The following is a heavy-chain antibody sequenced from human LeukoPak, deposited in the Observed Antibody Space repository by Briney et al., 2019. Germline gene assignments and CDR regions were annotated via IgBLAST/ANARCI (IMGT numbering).Heavy chain of an antibody. D-gene: IGHD5-24*01. V-gene: IGHV3-30*02. CDR3: AKDRGDGYPTHFDY. J-gene: IGHJ4*02. Sequence: GGSLRLSCAASGLTFSRYAMHWVRQAPGKGLEWVAFIRYDGSNKYYADSVKGRFTSSRDNSKNTLYLQMNSLRPEDTAVYYCAKDRGDGYPTHFDYWGQGTLVTVSS. CDR2: IRYDGSNK. CDR1: GLTFSRYA.